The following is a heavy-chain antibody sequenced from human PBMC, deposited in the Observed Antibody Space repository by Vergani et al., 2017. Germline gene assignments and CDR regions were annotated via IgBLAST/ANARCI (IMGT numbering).Heavy chain of an antibody. CDR1: GFTFSDYY. Sequence: QVQLVESGGGLVKPGGSLRLSCAASGFTFSDYYMSWIRQAPGKGLEWVSYISSSSSYTNYADSVKGRFTISRDNAKNSLYLQMNSLRAEDTAVYYCARRGVGATSRDYYYYYMDVWGKGTTVTVSS. D-gene: IGHD1-26*01. CDR3: ARRGVGATSRDYYYYYMDV. J-gene: IGHJ6*03. V-gene: IGHV3-11*06. CDR2: ISSSSSYT.